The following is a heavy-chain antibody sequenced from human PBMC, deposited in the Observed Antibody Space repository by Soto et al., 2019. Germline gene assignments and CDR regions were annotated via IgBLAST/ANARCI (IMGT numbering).Heavy chain of an antibody. CDR1: GFTFSSYD. D-gene: IGHD6-6*01. J-gene: IGHJ3*02. CDR2: IGTAGDT. V-gene: IGHV3-13*01. Sequence: GGSLRLSCAASGFTFSSYDMHWVRQATGKGLEWVSAIGTAGDTYYPGSVKGRFTISRENAKNSLYLQMNSLRAGDTAVYYCARGGRGGSSSRLWGDAFDIWGQGTMVTVSS. CDR3: ARGGRGGSSSRLWGDAFDI.